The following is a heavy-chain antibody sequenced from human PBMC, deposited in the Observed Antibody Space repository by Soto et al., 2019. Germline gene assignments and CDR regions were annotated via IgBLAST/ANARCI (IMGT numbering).Heavy chain of an antibody. D-gene: IGHD6-19*01. V-gene: IGHV1-69*13. J-gene: IGHJ6*02. CDR3: ARSVSGWYYYYGMDV. CDR2: IIPIFGTA. CDR1: GGTFSIYA. Sequence: ASVKVSCKASGGTFSIYAISWVRQAPGQGLEWMGGIIPIFGTANYAQKFQGRVTITADESTSTAYMELSSLRSEDTAVYYCARSVSGWYYYYGMDVWGQGTTVTVSS.